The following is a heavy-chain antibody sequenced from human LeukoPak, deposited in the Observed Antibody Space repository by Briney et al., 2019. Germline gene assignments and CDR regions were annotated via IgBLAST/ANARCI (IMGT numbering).Heavy chain of an antibody. Sequence: GGSLRLSCAASGFTFSSYWMSWVRQAPGKGLEWVANIKQDGSEKYYVDSVKGRFTISRDNAKNSLYLQMNSLRAEDTAVYYCARGGPWNSVANNWFDPWGQGTLVTVSS. V-gene: IGHV3-7*01. J-gene: IGHJ5*02. CDR2: IKQDGSEK. CDR1: GFTFSSYW. CDR3: ARGGPWNSVANNWFDP. D-gene: IGHD1-1*01.